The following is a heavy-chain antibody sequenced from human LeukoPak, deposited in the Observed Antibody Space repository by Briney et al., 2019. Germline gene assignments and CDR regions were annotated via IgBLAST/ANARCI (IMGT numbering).Heavy chain of an antibody. D-gene: IGHD4-17*01. Sequence: GASVTVSCKASGGTFSSYAISWVRQAPGQGLEWMGGIIPIFGTANYAQKFQGRVTITADESTSTAYMELSSLRSEDTAVYYCARGDYGAPLEVDYWGQGTLVTVSS. CDR2: IIPIFGTA. V-gene: IGHV1-69*13. CDR1: GGTFSSYA. CDR3: ARGDYGAPLEVDY. J-gene: IGHJ4*02.